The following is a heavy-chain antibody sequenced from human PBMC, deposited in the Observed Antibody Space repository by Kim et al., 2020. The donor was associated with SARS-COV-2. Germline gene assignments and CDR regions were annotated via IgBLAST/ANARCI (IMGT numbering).Heavy chain of an antibody. CDR3: TSSTGDDHSLYDS. V-gene: IGHV3-73*01. J-gene: IGHJ4*02. D-gene: IGHD3-16*01. Sequence: YAAAVKGRFTISRDDSKNTAFLQMNSLKTEDTAVYFCTSSTGDDHSLYDSWGQGTLVTVSS.